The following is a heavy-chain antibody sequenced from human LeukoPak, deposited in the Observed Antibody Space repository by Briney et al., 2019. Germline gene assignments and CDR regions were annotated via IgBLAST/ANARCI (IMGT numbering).Heavy chain of an antibody. CDR2: ISSSGSTI. Sequence: GGSLRLSCAASGFTFSDYYMSWIRQAPGKGLEWVSYISSSGSTIYYADSVKGRFTISRDNAENSLYLQMNSLRAEDTAVYYCARVPTVTSTHDAFDIWGQGTMVTVSS. D-gene: IGHD4-17*01. CDR3: ARVPTVTSTHDAFDI. V-gene: IGHV3-11*01. J-gene: IGHJ3*02. CDR1: GFTFSDYY.